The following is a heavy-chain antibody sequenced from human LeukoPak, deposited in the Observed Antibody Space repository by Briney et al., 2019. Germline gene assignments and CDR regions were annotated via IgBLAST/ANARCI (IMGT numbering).Heavy chain of an antibody. D-gene: IGHD3-9*01. CDR1: GDSISSSSYY. V-gene: IGHV4-39*01. CDR3: VRHRYFDRLSPFDY. Sequence: PSETLSLTCTVSGDSISSSSYYWGWIRQPPGKGLEWIGSIYNSGSTYYNPSLKSRVTISVDTSKNQFSLKLTSVTAADTAVYYCVRHRYFDRLSPFDYWGQGTLVTVSS. CDR2: IYNSGST. J-gene: IGHJ4*02.